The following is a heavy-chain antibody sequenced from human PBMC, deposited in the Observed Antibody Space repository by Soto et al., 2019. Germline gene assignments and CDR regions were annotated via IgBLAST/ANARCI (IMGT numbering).Heavy chain of an antibody. Sequence: SLTLSLTCTVSGDSISSSNYFWGWIRQPPGKGLEWIGTIFYSGSTYYNPSLKSRVTISVDTSKNQFSLKLTSVTAADTALYYCARRYGWLYFDYWGQGSLVTVSS. CDR2: IFYSGST. D-gene: IGHD3-10*01. J-gene: IGHJ4*02. CDR1: GDSISSSNYF. V-gene: IGHV4-39*01. CDR3: ARRYGWLYFDY.